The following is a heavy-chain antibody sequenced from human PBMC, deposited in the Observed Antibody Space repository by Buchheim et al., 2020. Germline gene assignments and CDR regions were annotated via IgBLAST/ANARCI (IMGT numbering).Heavy chain of an antibody. D-gene: IGHD2-15*01. CDR3: ASGWRCSGGSCYTYYGMDV. CDR1: GGSISSGDYY. Sequence: QVQLQESGPGLVKPSQTLSLTCTVSGGSISSGDYYWSWIRQPPGKGLEWIGYIYYSGSTYYNPSLKSRVTISVDTSKNQFSLKLSCVTAADTAVYYCASGWRCSGGSCYTYYGMDVWGQGTT. V-gene: IGHV4-30-4*01. J-gene: IGHJ6*02. CDR2: IYYSGST.